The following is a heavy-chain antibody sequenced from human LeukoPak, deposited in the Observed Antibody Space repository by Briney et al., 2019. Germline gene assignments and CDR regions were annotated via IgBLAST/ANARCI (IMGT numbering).Heavy chain of an antibody. CDR2: FHHTAGT. J-gene: IGHJ3*02. Sequence: SETLSLTCTVSGDSISGDYWSWIRQSPGKGLEWIGYFHHTAGTRYNPSLQSRVTISIDTSRNHFSLKLNSLSAADTAVYFCARLLDYDSSGDPDTFDIWGQGTMVAVSS. D-gene: IGHD3-22*01. CDR3: ARLLDYDSSGDPDTFDI. CDR1: GDSISGDY. V-gene: IGHV4-59*08.